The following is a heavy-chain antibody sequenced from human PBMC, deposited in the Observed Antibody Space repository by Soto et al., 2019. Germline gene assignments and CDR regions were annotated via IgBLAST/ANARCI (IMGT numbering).Heavy chain of an antibody. D-gene: IGHD3-3*01. J-gene: IGHJ4*02. V-gene: IGHV3-15*01. CDR3: TATIFGVVKGRDY. Sequence: SCAASGFTFSNAWMSWVRQAPGKGLEWVGRIKSKTGGGTTDYAAPVKGRFTISRDDSKNTLYLQMNSLKTEDTAVYYCTATIFGVVKGRDYWGQGTLVTVSS. CDR2: IKSKTGGGTT. CDR1: GFTFSNAW.